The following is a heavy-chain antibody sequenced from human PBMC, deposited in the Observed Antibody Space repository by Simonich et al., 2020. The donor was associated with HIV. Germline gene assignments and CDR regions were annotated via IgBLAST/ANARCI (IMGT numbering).Heavy chain of an antibody. CDR1: GGSFIGYY. CDR2: INHSGST. D-gene: IGHD5-12*01. V-gene: IGHV4-34*01. Sequence: QVHLQQWGAGLLKPSETLSLTCAVYGGSFIGYYWSWIRQPPGRGLEWVGEINHSGSTDYNPTLKSRVTISVDTAKNQFSLKLSSVTAADTGVYYCARRTGYDLDSWGQGTLVTVSS. J-gene: IGHJ4*02. CDR3: ARRTGYDLDS.